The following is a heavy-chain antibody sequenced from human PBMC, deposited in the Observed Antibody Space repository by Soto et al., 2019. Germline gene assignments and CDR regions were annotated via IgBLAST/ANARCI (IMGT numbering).Heavy chain of an antibody. D-gene: IGHD3-9*01. CDR2: ISGSGGST. Sequence: PGGSLRLSCAASGFTFSSYAMSWVRQAPGKGLEWVSAISGSGGSTYYADSVKGRFTISRDNSKNTLYLQMNSLRAEDTAVYYCAKEGRTNTYYDILTGYYNDGWFDPWGQGTLVTVSS. CDR1: GFTFSSYA. V-gene: IGHV3-23*01. J-gene: IGHJ5*02. CDR3: AKEGRTNTYYDILTGYYNDGWFDP.